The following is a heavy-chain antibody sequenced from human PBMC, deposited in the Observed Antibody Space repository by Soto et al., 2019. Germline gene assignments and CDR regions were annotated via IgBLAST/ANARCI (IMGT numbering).Heavy chain of an antibody. CDR1: GGTFSSYA. V-gene: IGHV1-69*06. CDR2: IIPIFGTA. Sequence: QVQLVQSGAEVKKPGSSVKVSCKASGGTFSSYAISWVRQAPGQGLEWMGGIIPIFGTANYAQKFQGRVTITADKSTSTAYMELSSLRSEDTAVYYCAREEWVRRYCSGGSCYSGAYYYYGMEVWGQGTTVTVSS. J-gene: IGHJ6*02. D-gene: IGHD2-15*01. CDR3: AREEWVRRYCSGGSCYSGAYYYYGMEV.